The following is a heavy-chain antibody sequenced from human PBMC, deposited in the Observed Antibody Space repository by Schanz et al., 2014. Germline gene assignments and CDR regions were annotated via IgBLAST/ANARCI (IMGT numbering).Heavy chain of an antibody. J-gene: IGHJ6*02. V-gene: IGHV1-69*04. D-gene: IGHD5-12*01. CDR2: IIPILGIA. CDR1: GYAFTTYG. CDR3: ARDLTVDTGYVVHYYYYGMDV. Sequence: QVQLVQSGAEVKKPGASVRVSCKVSGYAFTTYGISWVRQAPGQGPEFMGWIIPILGIANYAQKFQGRVTNTADKSTSTAYMDLSSQRPEDTAVYYCARDLTVDTGYVVHYYYYGMDVWGRGTTVTVSS.